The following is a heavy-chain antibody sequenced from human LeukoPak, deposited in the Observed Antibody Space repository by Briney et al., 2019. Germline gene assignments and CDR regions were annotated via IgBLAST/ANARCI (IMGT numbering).Heavy chain of an antibody. CDR3: ARDPFYGDADLDS. CDR2: IKSDGSIT. V-gene: IGHV3-74*01. D-gene: IGHD4-17*01. J-gene: IGHJ4*02. CDR1: GFTFSNYW. Sequence: GGSLRLSCAASGFTFSNYWMHWVRQAPGKGLVWVSRIKSDGSITTYADSVKGRFTISRNNAKNTLYLQMNSLRAEDTAVYYCARDPFYGDADLDSWGQGTLVTVSS.